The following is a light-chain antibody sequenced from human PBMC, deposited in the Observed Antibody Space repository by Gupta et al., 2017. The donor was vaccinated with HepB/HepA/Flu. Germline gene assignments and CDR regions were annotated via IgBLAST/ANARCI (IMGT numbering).Light chain of an antibody. V-gene: IGLV1-40*01. CDR1: SSNNGEGYD. Sequence: QSVPTPLPSVSGVPGRTVTISCTGGSSNNGEGYDLHWYQQLPGIAPKLLIEYDNTRHSWVPERFSGSRFDTSATLASTGLQAEDEADYFWQSYDNRRSVWVFGGGTNLTVL. J-gene: IGLJ3*02. CDR3: QSYDNRRSVWV. CDR2: YDN.